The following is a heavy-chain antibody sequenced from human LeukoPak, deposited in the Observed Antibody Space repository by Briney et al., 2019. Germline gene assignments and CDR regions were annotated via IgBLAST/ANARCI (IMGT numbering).Heavy chain of an antibody. Sequence: PGGSLRLSCAASGFTFSSYGMHWVRQAPGKGLEWVAVISYDGSNKYYADSVKGQFTISRDNSKNTLYLQMNSLRAEDTAVYYCAKDGSTVVNAFDYWGQGTLVTVSS. CDR1: GFTFSSYG. CDR3: AKDGSTVVNAFDY. V-gene: IGHV3-30*18. J-gene: IGHJ4*02. CDR2: ISYDGSNK. D-gene: IGHD4-23*01.